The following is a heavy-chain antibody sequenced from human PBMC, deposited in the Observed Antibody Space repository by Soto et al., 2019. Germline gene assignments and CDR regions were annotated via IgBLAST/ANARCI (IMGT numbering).Heavy chain of an antibody. V-gene: IGHV3-23*01. J-gene: IGHJ6*02. D-gene: IGHD1-26*01. CDR2: ISGSGGST. Sequence: PGGSLRLSCAASGFICSSYDMSWVRQAPGKGLEWVSAISGSGGSTYYADSVKGRFTISRDNSKNTLYLQMNSLRAEDTAVYYCATYSGNYERYGVYYGMDVWGQGTTVTVSS. CDR3: ATYSGNYERYGVYYGMDV. CDR1: GFICSSYD.